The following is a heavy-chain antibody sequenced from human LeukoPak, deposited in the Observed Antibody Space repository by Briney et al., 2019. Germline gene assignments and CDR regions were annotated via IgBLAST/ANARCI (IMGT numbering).Heavy chain of an antibody. D-gene: IGHD3-22*01. Sequence: PSETLSLTCAVYGGSFSGYYWSWIRQPPGQGLELIGEMNHSGSSNYNQSLMSRVTISVDTSKDQFFRKLSSVTVTDTAVYYCARVRITMIVGPWGQGTLVTVSS. V-gene: IGHV4-34*01. CDR1: GGSFSGYY. J-gene: IGHJ5*02. CDR3: ARVRITMIVGP. CDR2: MNHSGSS.